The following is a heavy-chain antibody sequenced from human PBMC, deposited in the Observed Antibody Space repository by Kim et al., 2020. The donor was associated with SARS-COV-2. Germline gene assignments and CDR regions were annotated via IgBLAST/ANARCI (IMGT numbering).Heavy chain of an antibody. CDR1: GGTFSSYA. CDR2: IIPIFGTA. Sequence: SVKVSCKASGGTFSSYAISWVRQAPGQGLEWMGGIIPIFGTANYAQKFQGRVTITADESTSTAYMELSSLRSEDTAVYYCARTSSDGEDYYYGMDVWGQGTTVTVSS. D-gene: IGHD2-2*01. J-gene: IGHJ6*02. V-gene: IGHV1-69*13. CDR3: ARTSSDGEDYYYGMDV.